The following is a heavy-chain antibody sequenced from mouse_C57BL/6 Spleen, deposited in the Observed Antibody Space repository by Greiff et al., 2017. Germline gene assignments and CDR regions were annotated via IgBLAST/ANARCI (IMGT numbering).Heavy chain of an antibody. CDR2: ISSGGSYT. D-gene: IGHD2-1*01. J-gene: IGHJ4*01. Sequence: DVMLVESGGDLVKPGGSLKLSCAASGFTFSSYGMSWVRQTPDKRLEWVATISSGGSYTYYPDSVKGRFTISRDNAKNTLYLQMSSLKSEDTAMYYCARHPMTDGNYDYYAMDYWGQGTSVTVSS. V-gene: IGHV5-6*02. CDR1: GFTFSSYG. CDR3: ARHPMTDGNYDYYAMDY.